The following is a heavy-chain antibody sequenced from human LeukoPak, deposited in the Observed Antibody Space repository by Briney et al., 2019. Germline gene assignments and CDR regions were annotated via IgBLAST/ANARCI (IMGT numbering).Heavy chain of an antibody. Sequence: GASVKVSCKASGYTFTGYYMHWVRQAPGQGLEWMGWINPNSGGTNYAQKFQGRVTMTRDTAISTAYVELSRLRSDDTAVYYCARVDIVVIPGASGYDYWGQGTLVTVSS. CDR3: ARVDIVVIPGASGYDY. CDR1: GYTFTGYY. CDR2: INPNSGGT. J-gene: IGHJ4*02. D-gene: IGHD2-2*03. V-gene: IGHV1-2*02.